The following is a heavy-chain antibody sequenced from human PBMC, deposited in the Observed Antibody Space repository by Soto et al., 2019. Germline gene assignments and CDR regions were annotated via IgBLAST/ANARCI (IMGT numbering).Heavy chain of an antibody. CDR1: GGSLGGYY. Sequence: QVHLQQWGAGLLKTSETLSLTCAVYGGSLGGYYWSWIRQPPGKGLEWIGEINHSGSTNYNPSLKSRVTISVDTSKNQFSLRLSSVTAADTAVYYCRVTIFGLIIRDDCWGHGTLVTVAS. D-gene: IGHD3-3*01. CDR3: RVTIFGLIIRDDC. J-gene: IGHJ4*01. CDR2: INHSGST. V-gene: IGHV4-34*01.